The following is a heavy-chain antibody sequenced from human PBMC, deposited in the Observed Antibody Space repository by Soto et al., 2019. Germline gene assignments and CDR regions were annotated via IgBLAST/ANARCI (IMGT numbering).Heavy chain of an antibody. CDR2: VIPVLGQA. J-gene: IGHJ4*02. CDR3: ARVGGVGAPPGADY. V-gene: IGHV1-69*13. CDR1: GGIFSSYA. D-gene: IGHD1-26*01. Sequence: SGKVSCNASGGIFSSYAISWLRQAPGQGLEWMGAVIPVLGQAYYAQALQDRATITADESTRTAYMELSSLTSEDPAVYFCARVGGVGAPPGADYWGQGTLVTVSS.